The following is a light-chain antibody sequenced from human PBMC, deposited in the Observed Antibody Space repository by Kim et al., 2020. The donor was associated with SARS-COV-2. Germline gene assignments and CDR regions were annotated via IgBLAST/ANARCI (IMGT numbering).Light chain of an antibody. Sequence: SASVGDRVTPTRRASQDIRNDVGCYQHKSGQAPKVLIYVASTLQSGVPSRFSGSGSGTDFTLTISSLWPLDFAPYYCVQDYSYPRPFGQGTKV. CDR1: QDIRND. CDR3: VQDYSYPRP. V-gene: IGKV1-6*01. J-gene: IGKJ1*01. CDR2: VAS.